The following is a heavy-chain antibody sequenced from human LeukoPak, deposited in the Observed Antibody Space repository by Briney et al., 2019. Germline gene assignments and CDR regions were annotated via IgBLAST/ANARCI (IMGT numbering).Heavy chain of an antibody. V-gene: IGHV1-2*06. CDR1: GYTFINYY. CDR3: ARDVGYSYGGVWHKYFDS. D-gene: IGHD5-18*01. Sequence: GASVKVSCKASGYTFINYYLHWVRQAPGQGLEWMGHIDPNSGGTSYAQKFQGRVTMTRDTSTSSIYMELSSLIFDDTAVYYCARDVGYSYGGVWHKYFDSWGRGTLVTVSS. CDR2: IDPNSGGT. J-gene: IGHJ4*01.